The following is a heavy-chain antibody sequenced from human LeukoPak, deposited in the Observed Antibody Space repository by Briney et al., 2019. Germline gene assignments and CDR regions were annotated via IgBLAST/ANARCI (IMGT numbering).Heavy chain of an antibody. D-gene: IGHD3-3*01. CDR1: GGSISSYY. V-gene: IGHV4-4*07. CDR3: ARDGGRFLEWLSSPIWFDP. J-gene: IGHJ5*02. Sequence: SETLSLTCTVSGGSISSYYWSWVRQPAGKGLEWIGRIYTSGSTNYNPSLKSRVTMSVDTSKNQFSLKLSSVTAADTAVYYCARDGGRFLEWLSSPIWFDPWGQGTLVTVSS. CDR2: IYTSGST.